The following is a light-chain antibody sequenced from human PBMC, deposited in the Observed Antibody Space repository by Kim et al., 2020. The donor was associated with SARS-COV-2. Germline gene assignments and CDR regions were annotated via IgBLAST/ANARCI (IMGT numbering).Light chain of an antibody. CDR3: QQSHTAPLLT. Sequence: DIQMTQSPSSLAASVGDRVTIACRASQSIGTYLNWYQHKPGKAPKLLIYAASSLQSGVPSSFSGSGSGTDFTLTISSLQPEDFATYYCQQSHTAPLLTFGGGTKVDIK. CDR2: AAS. J-gene: IGKJ4*01. V-gene: IGKV1-39*01. CDR1: QSIGTY.